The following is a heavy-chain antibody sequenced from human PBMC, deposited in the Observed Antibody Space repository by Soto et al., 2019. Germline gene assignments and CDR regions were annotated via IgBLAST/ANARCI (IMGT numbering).Heavy chain of an antibody. Sequence: ASVKVSCKASGYTFTSYDINWVRQATGQGLEWMGWMNPNSGNTGYAQKFQGRVTMTRNTSIITAYMELSSLRSEDTAVYYGASAIAAGSSYDYSSAMDVCGQGTTVTSP. D-gene: IGHD6-13*01. V-gene: IGHV1-8*01. CDR2: MNPNSGNT. CDR1: GYTFTSYD. J-gene: IGHJ6*02. CDR3: ASAIAAGSSYDYSSAMDV.